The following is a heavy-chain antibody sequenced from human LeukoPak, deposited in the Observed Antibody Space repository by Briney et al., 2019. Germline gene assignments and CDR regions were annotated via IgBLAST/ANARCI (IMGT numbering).Heavy chain of an antibody. Sequence: SQTLSLTCAISGDSVSSNSAAWNWIRQSPSRGLEWLGRTYYRSKWYNDYAVSVKSRITINPDTSKNQFSLQLNSVTPEDTAVYYCAGDDLGSSWFNGPFDIWGQGTMVTVSS. CDR3: AGDDLGSSWFNGPFDI. CDR2: TYYRSKWYN. CDR1: GDSVSSNSAA. D-gene: IGHD6-13*01. V-gene: IGHV6-1*01. J-gene: IGHJ3*02.